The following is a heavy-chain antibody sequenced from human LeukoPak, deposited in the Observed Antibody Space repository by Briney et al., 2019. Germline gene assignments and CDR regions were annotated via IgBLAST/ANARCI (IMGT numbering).Heavy chain of an antibody. J-gene: IGHJ6*02. CDR3: ARGITIFGVVMNYYYYGMDV. Sequence: ASVKVSCKASGYTFTSYDINWVRQATGQGLEWMGWMNPNSGNTGYAQKFQGRVTMTRNTSISTAYMELSSLRSEDTAVYYCARGITIFGVVMNYYYYGMDVWGQGTTVTVSS. V-gene: IGHV1-8*01. CDR1: GYTFTSYD. D-gene: IGHD3-3*01. CDR2: MNPNSGNT.